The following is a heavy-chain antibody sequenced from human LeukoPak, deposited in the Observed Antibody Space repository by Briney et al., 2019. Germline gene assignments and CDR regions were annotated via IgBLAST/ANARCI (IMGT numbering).Heavy chain of an antibody. CDR3: AKDGFTVTSDIGAFDI. V-gene: IGHV3-30*18. J-gene: IGHJ3*02. CDR2: ISVDGRAV. CDR1: ASTFGTYV. Sequence: GRSLRLSCAASASTFGTYVMHWVRQAPGRGLEWVAGISVDGRAVHYPDSAGGRFTISRDNSKNTLYLQMNSLRAEDTAVYYCAKDGFTVTSDIGAFDIWGQGTMVTVSS. D-gene: IGHD4-17*01.